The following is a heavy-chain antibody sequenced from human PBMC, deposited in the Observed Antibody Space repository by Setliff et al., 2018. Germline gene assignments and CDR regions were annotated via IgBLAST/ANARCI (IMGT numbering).Heavy chain of an antibody. D-gene: IGHD3-16*01. V-gene: IGHV3-48*01. CDR1: GFTFSSYW. Sequence: PGGSLRLSCAASGFTFSSYWMSWVRQAPGKGLEWVSYIGSSTSTIYYADSVKGRFTISRDNAKNSLYLQMSGLRAEDTAMYYCARDGGEYWGQGTLVTVSS. CDR2: IGSSTSTI. J-gene: IGHJ4*02. CDR3: ARDGGEY.